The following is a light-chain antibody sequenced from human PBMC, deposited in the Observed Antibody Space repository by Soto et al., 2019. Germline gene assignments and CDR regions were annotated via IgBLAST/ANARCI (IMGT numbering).Light chain of an antibody. CDR3: QQYNKWPPT. Sequence: EIVMTQSPATLSVSPGESATLSCRASQSVSSNLAWHQQKPGQAPRILMYGASTRATDIPARFSGSGSGTEFTLTISSLQSEDFAVYYCQQYNKWPPTFGQGTKVDIK. CDR2: GAS. CDR1: QSVSSN. J-gene: IGKJ1*01. V-gene: IGKV3-15*01.